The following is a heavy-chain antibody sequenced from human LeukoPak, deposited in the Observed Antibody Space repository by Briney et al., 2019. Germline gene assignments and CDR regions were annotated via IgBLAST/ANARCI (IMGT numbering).Heavy chain of an antibody. J-gene: IGHJ4*02. CDR3: ARREIVATIDY. CDR1: GGSISSSGYY. D-gene: IGHD5-12*01. CDR2: TSYTGST. Sequence: PSETLSLTCAVSGGSISSSGYYWAWIRQPPGKGLEWIGSTSYTGSTYYNPSLKSRLTISADTSKNQFSLKLTSVTAADTAVYYCARREIVATIDYWGQGTLVTVSS. V-gene: IGHV4-39*01.